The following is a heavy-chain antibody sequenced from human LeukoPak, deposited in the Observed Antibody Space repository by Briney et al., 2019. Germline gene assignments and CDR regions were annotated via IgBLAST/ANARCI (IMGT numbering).Heavy chain of an antibody. V-gene: IGHV1-2*06. CDR3: AMLGYCSSTSCPLFDY. CDR1: GYTFTGYY. D-gene: IGHD2-2*01. CDR2: INPNSGGT. Sequence: EASVKVSCKASGYTFTGYYMHWVRQAPGQGLEWMGRINPNSGGTNYAQKFQGRVTMTRDTSISTAYMELSKLRSDDTAVYYCAMLGYCSSTSCPLFDYGGQGNLVTVSS. J-gene: IGHJ4*02.